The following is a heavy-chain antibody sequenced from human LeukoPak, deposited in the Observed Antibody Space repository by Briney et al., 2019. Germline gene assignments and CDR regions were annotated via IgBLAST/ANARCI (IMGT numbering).Heavy chain of an antibody. CDR1: GYTFTSYG. CDR3: ARDSPYCSGGSCYPDY. CDR2: ISAYNGNT. J-gene: IGHJ4*02. Sequence: ASVTVSFKASGYTFTSYGISWVRQAPGQGLEWMGWISAYNGNTNYAQKLQGRVTMTTDTSTSTAYMELRSLRSDDTAAYYCARDSPYCSGGSCYPDYWGQGTLVTVSS. D-gene: IGHD2-15*01. V-gene: IGHV1-18*01.